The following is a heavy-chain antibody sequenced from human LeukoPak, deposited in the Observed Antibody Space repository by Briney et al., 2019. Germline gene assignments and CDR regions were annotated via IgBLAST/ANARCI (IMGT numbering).Heavy chain of an antibody. V-gene: IGHV4-34*01. Sequence: SETLSLTCAVYGGSFSGYYWSWIRQPPGKGLEWIGEINHSGSTNYNPSLKSRLIISVDTSKNLFSLKLSSVTAADTAVYYCARGLDYYDSSGYYGYWGQGTLLTVSS. J-gene: IGHJ4*02. CDR2: INHSGST. CDR1: GGSFSGYY. CDR3: ARGLDYYDSSGYYGY. D-gene: IGHD3-22*01.